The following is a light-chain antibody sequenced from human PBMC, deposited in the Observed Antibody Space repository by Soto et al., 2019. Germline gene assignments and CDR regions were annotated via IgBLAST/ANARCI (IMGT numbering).Light chain of an antibody. V-gene: IGKV3-20*01. CDR2: GAS. CDR3: QQYDTWPLT. J-gene: IGKJ4*01. CDR1: QSVSSNS. Sequence: EIVLTQSPGTLSLSPGERATLSCRASQSVSSNSLVWYQQKPGQAPRLLIYGASSRATGIPDRFSGSGSGTEFTLTISSLQSEDFAVYYCQQYDTWPLTFGGGTKVDI.